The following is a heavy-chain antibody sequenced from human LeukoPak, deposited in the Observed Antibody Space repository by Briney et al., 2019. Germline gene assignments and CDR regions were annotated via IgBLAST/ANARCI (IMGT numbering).Heavy chain of an antibody. D-gene: IGHD2-8*01. CDR1: GGSISSGDYY. CDR3: ARRELMVYATHDY. V-gene: IGHV4-30-4*01. Sequence: PSETLSLTCTVSGGSISSGDYYWSWIRQPPGKGLEWIGYIYYSGSTYYNPSLKSRVTISVDTSKNQFSLKLSSVTAADTAVYYCARRELMVYATHDYWGQGTLVTVSS. J-gene: IGHJ4*02. CDR2: IYYSGST.